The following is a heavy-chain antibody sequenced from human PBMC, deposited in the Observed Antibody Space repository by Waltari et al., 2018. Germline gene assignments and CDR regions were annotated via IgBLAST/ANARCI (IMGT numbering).Heavy chain of an antibody. V-gene: IGHV4-61*01. CDR1: GGSVTSASDY. D-gene: IGHD1-1*01. Sequence: QVQLQASGPGLLKPSETLSLTCTVSGGSVTSASDYWSWIRQPPGKGLEWIGHVSNSGDTNYKPSLRGRVTISLDTSRNQFSLKVSSVTAADTAMYYCARGSDAYKTAYWGQGTLVTVSS. CDR2: VSNSGDT. J-gene: IGHJ4*02. CDR3: ARGSDAYKTAY.